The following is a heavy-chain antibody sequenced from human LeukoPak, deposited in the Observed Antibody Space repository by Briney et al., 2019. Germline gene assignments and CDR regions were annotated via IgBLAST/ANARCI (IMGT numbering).Heavy chain of an antibody. V-gene: IGHV3-30*01. J-gene: IGHJ4*02. CDR3: ARERAVIVVGFDL. CDR1: GFTFSDHV. Sequence: GRSLILSCAASGFTFSDHVMHWVRQAPGKGLEWLAVVSYDGANIYYADSVKGRFTISRDNSNNTLYLQMNSLRMEDTAVYYCARERAVIVVGFDLWGQGTLVTVSS. D-gene: IGHD3-22*01. CDR2: VSYDGANI.